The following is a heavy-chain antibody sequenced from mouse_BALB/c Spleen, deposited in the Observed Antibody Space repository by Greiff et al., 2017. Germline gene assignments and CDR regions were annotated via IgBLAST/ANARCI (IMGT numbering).Heavy chain of an antibody. D-gene: IGHD1-1*01. CDR1: GFTFSSYT. CDR2: ISNGGGST. V-gene: IGHV5-12-2*01. CDR3: ARPYYYGSSPFAY. J-gene: IGHJ3*01. Sequence: EVQGVESGGGLVQPGGSLKLSCAASGFTFSSYTMSWVRQTPEKRLEWVAYISNGGGSTYYPDTVKGRFTISRDNAKNTLYLQMSSLKSEDTAMYYCARPYYYGSSPFAYWGQGTLVTVSA.